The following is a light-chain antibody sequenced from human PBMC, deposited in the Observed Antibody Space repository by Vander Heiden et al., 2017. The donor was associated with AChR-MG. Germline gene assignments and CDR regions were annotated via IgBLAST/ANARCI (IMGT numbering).Light chain of an antibody. V-gene: IGLV4-69*01. Sequence: QLLAPQSPPASASPGAAVKPTCTPCIGHSRYAIAWHQQQPGKGPRYLMKLDNNGRHTRGAGIPDRFSGSSSGAGRYLTISSLQSEDEADYYCQTWGTGIVIFGGGTRLTVL. CDR3: QTWGTGIVI. CDR2: LDNNGRH. J-gene: IGLJ2*01. CDR1: IGHSRYA.